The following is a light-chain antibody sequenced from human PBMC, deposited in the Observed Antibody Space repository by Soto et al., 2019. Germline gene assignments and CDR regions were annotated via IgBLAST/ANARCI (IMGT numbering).Light chain of an antibody. CDR1: QDISTY. V-gene: IGKV1-9*01. Sequence: DIQLTQSPSFLSASVGDRVTITCRASQDISTYLAWYQQTPGRAPKVLVYAASTLQSGVPSRFSGSGSGTKFTLTISSLQPEDFANYYCQNYNSYPHTFGQGTKLEI. CDR3: QNYNSYPHT. CDR2: AAS. J-gene: IGKJ2*01.